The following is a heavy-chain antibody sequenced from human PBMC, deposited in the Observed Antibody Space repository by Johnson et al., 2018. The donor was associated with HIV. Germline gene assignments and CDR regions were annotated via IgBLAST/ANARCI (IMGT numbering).Heavy chain of an antibody. CDR1: GFTFSSYA. Sequence: QMLLVESGGGVVQPGRSLRLSCAASGFTFSSYAMHWVRQAPGKGLEWVAVISYDGGNKYYADSLNGRFTISRDNSKNTLYLQMNSLRPEDTAVYYCAKGEPVAFDIWGQGTMVTVSS. CDR2: ISYDGGNK. D-gene: IGHD1-14*01. V-gene: IGHV3-30-3*01. CDR3: AKGEPVAFDI. J-gene: IGHJ3*02.